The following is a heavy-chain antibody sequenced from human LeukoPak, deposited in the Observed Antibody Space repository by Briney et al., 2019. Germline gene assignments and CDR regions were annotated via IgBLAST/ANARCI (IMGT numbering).Heavy chain of an antibody. CDR2: IQYDESNK. Sequence: GGSLRLSCVASGFTFSSYGMHWVRQAPGKGLEWVAFIQYDESNKYYADSVKGRFIISRDNSKNTLDLQMNSLRAEDTAVYYCAKDTRDSSGLNFFDYWGQGTLVTVSS. V-gene: IGHV3-30*02. CDR1: GFTFSSYG. D-gene: IGHD3-22*01. CDR3: AKDTRDSSGLNFFDY. J-gene: IGHJ4*02.